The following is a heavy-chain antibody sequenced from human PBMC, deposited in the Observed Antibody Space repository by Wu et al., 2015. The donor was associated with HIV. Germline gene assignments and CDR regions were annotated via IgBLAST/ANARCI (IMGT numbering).Heavy chain of an antibody. Sequence: QVQLVQSGAEVKKPGASVKVSCKASGYTFTSYGISWVRQAPGQGLEWMGWISAYNGNTNYAQKLQGRVTMTTDTSTSTAYMELRSLRSDDTAVYYCARVWPYYYDSSGYYPDAFDIWGQGTMVTVSS. CDR2: ISAYNGNT. J-gene: IGHJ3*02. D-gene: IGHD3-22*01. CDR3: ARVWPYYYDSSGYYPDAFDI. CDR1: GYTFTSYG. V-gene: IGHV1-18*01.